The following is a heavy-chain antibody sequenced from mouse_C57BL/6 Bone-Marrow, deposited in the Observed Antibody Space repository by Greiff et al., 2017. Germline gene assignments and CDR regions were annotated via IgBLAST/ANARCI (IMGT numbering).Heavy chain of an antibody. CDR3: TREGGSYAMDY. CDR1: GFTFSSYA. Sequence: EVKLMESGEGLVKPGGSLKLSCAASGFTFSSYAMSWVRQTPEKRLEWVAYISSGGDYIYYADTVKGRVTISRDNARNTLYLQMSSLKSEDTAMYYCTREGGSYAMDYWGQGTSVTVSS. J-gene: IGHJ4*01. CDR2: ISSGGDYI. V-gene: IGHV5-9-1*02. D-gene: IGHD1-1*02.